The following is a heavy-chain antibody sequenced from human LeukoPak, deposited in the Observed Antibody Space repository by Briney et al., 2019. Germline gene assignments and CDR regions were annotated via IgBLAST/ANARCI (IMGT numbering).Heavy chain of an antibody. CDR3: ARGIGSSSLDGC. Sequence: WASVKVSCKASGGTFSSYAISWVRQAPGQGLEWMGRIIPILGIANYAQKFQGRVTITADKSTSTAYMELSSLRSEDTAVYYCARGIGSSSLDGCWGQGTLVTVSS. CDR2: IIPILGIA. D-gene: IGHD6-13*01. CDR1: GGTFSSYA. V-gene: IGHV1-69*04. J-gene: IGHJ4*02.